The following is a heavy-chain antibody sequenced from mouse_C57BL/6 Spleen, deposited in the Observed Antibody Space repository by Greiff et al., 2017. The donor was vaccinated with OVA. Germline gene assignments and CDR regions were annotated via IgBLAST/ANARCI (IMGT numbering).Heavy chain of an antibody. J-gene: IGHJ1*03. V-gene: IGHV1-9*01. D-gene: IGHD1-1*01. Sequence: QVQLQQSGAELMKPGASVKLSCKATGYTFTGYWIEWVKQRPGHGLEWIGEILPGSGSTNYNEKFKGKATFTADTSSNTAYMQLSSLTTEDSAIYYCARKLRREGYFDVWGTGTTVTVSS. CDR1: GYTFTGYW. CDR3: ARKLRREGYFDV. CDR2: ILPGSGST.